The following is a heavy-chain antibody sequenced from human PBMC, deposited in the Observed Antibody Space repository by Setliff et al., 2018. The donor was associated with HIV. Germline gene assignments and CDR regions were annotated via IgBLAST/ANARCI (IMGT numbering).Heavy chain of an antibody. CDR2: IRSKAYGGTS. D-gene: IGHD1-1*01. CDR1: GFRFGDYA. CDR3: TRQDWNYYYYYYMDV. J-gene: IGHJ6*03. V-gene: IGHV3-49*04. Sequence: GGSLRLSCTGSGFRFGDYALSWVRQAPGKGLEWVGFIRSKAYGGTSEYAASVKGRFTISRDDSKSVAYLQMNSLKTEDTAVYYCTRQDWNYYYYYYMDVWGKGTTVTVSS.